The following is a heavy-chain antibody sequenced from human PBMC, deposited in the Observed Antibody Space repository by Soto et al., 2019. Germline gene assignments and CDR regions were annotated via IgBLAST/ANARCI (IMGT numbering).Heavy chain of an antibody. CDR2: IRRRAKNYAT. V-gene: IGHV3-73*02. Sequence: EVQLVESGGDLVQPGGSLKLSCAASGFTFIGSAMHWVRQASGKGLEWVGHIRRRAKNYATVYAASVKGRFIIARDDSKNTAYLQMHSLKTDDTDVYYCTRTFDGSYYFSTDFDYWGQGTLVTVSS. CDR3: TRTFDGSYYFSTDFDY. J-gene: IGHJ4*02. CDR1: GFTFIGSA. D-gene: IGHD3-10*01.